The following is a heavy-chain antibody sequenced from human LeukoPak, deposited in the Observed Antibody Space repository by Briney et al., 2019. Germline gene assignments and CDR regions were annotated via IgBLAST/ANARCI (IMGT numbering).Heavy chain of an antibody. D-gene: IGHD6-13*01. CDR2: INHSGST. Sequence: PSETLSLTCAVYGGSFSGYYWSWIRQPPGKGLEWIGEINHSGSTNYNPSLKSRVTISVDTSRNQFSLKLSSVTAADTAVYYCARGWYSGSWYGLYFQHWGQGTLVTVSS. CDR3: ARGWYSGSWYGLYFQH. V-gene: IGHV4-34*01. CDR1: GGSFSGYY. J-gene: IGHJ1*01.